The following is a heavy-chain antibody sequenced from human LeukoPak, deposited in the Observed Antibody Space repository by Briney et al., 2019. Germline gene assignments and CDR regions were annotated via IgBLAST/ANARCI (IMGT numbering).Heavy chain of an antibody. V-gene: IGHV3-30*18. D-gene: IGHD6-19*01. Sequence: GRSLRPSCAASGFTFSSFAMHWVRQAPGKGLEWVAVISYDGSNKYYADSVKGRFTSSRDNSKNTLYLQMNSLRAEDTAVYYCAKSNGQWLANNWFDPWGQGTLVTVSS. CDR3: AKSNGQWLANNWFDP. CDR1: GFTFSSFA. J-gene: IGHJ5*02. CDR2: ISYDGSNK.